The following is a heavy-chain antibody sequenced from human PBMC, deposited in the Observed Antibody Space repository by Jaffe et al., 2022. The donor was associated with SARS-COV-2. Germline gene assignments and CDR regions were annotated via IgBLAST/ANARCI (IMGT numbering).Heavy chain of an antibody. CDR3: ARVIGVPAATRSGYYYGMDV. V-gene: IGHV3-33*01. CDR1: GFTFSSYG. J-gene: IGHJ6*02. CDR2: IWYDGSNK. Sequence: QVQLVESGGGVVQPGRSLRLSCAASGFTFSSYGMHWVRQAPGKGLEWVAVIWYDGSNKYYADSVKGRFTISRDNSKNTLYLQMNSLRAEDTAVYYCARVIGVPAATRSGYYYGMDVWGQGTTVTVSS. D-gene: IGHD2-2*01.